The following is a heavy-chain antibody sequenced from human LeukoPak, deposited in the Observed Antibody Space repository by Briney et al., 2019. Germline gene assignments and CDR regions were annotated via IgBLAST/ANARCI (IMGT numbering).Heavy chain of an antibody. J-gene: IGHJ4*02. Sequence: ASVKVSCKASGYTFTSYGISWVRQAPGQGLEWMGWISAYNGNTNYSQKLQGRVSMTTDTSTRTAYMELRSLRSDDTAVYYCAREWKYCRSTSCGYYFDYWGQGTLVTVSS. CDR3: AREWKYCRSTSCGYYFDY. D-gene: IGHD2-2*01. V-gene: IGHV1-18*01. CDR2: ISAYNGNT. CDR1: GYTFTSYG.